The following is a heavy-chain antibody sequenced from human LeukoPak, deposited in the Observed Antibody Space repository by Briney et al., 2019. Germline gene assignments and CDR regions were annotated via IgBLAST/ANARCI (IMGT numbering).Heavy chain of an antibody. CDR3: AREISVAGLANFDY. Sequence: ASVKVSCKASGYTFISYSMNWVRQAPGQGLEWMGWINPNSGGTNYAQKFQGRVTMTRDTSISTAYMELSRLRSDDTAVYYCAREISVAGLANFDYWGQGTLVTVSS. CDR2: INPNSGGT. J-gene: IGHJ4*02. V-gene: IGHV1-2*02. D-gene: IGHD6-19*01. CDR1: GYTFISYS.